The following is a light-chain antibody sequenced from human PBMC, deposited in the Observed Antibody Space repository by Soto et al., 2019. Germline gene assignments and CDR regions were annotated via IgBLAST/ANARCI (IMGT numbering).Light chain of an antibody. CDR3: QQRHNWPIT. CDR2: GAS. J-gene: IGKJ5*01. Sequence: EIVMTQSPATLSLSPGERATLSCRASQSIGSNLAWYQQKPGQAPRLLIYGASSRATGIPDRFSGSGSGTDFTLTISGLEPADLGVYYCQQRHNWPITFGQGTRLEIK. V-gene: IGKV3D-15*01. CDR1: QSIGSN.